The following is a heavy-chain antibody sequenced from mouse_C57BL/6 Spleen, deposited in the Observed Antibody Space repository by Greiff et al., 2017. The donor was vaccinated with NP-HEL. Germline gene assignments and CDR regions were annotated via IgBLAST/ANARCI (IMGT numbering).Heavy chain of an antibody. D-gene: IGHD2-2*01. J-gene: IGHJ2*01. CDR3: ARGGLPLADYFDY. CDR2: IDPETGGT. V-gene: IGHV1-15*01. CDR1: GYTFTDYE. Sequence: VQLQQSGAELVRPGASVTLSCKASGYTFTDYEMHWVKQTPVHGLEWIGAIDPETGGTVYNQKFKGKATLTVDKSSSTAYMELRSLTSEDTAVYYCARGGLPLADYFDYWGQGTTLTVSS.